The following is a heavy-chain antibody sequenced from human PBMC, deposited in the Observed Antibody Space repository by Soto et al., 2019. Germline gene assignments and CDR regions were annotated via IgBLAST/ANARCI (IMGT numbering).Heavy chain of an antibody. J-gene: IGHJ6*02. D-gene: IGHD2-2*01. CDR1: GYTFINYY. V-gene: IGHV1-46*01. Sequence: GASVKVSCKASGYTFINYYMHWVRQAPGQGLEWMGIITATGGSTSYAEKFQGRVTMTTDTSTSTVYMELSSLKSDDTAVYYCARRGPDAYHYGMDVWGQGTTVTVS. CDR2: ITATGGST. CDR3: ARRGPDAYHYGMDV.